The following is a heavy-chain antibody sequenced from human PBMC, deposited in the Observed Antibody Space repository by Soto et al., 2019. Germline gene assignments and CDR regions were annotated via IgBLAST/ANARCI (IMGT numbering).Heavy chain of an antibody. Sequence: QVQLKESGPGLVKPSQTLSLTCTVSGGSINSGGYYWSWIRQHPGKGLEWIGYIYYSGSTFYNPSLRSRVTVSVDTSKNHFSMRLTSVTAADTAVYYCARDRAICDSGSPWFDPWGQGTLVTVSS. CDR1: GGSINSGGYY. V-gene: IGHV4-31*03. CDR2: IYYSGST. J-gene: IGHJ5*02. CDR3: ARDRAICDSGSPWFDP. D-gene: IGHD3-10*01.